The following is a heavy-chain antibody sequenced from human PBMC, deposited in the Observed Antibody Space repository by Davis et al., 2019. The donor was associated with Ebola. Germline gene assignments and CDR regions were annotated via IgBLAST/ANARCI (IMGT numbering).Heavy chain of an antibody. V-gene: IGHV4-34*03. CDR1: GGSFSGYY. CDR3: SGSSGYSRDY. Sequence: PSETLSLTCAVYGGSFSGYYWSWIRQPPGKGLEWIGEINHSGSTNYNPSLKSRVTISVDTSKNQFSLKLSSVTAADTAVYYCSGSSGYSRDYWGQGTLVTVSS. J-gene: IGHJ4*02. D-gene: IGHD3-22*01. CDR2: INHSGST.